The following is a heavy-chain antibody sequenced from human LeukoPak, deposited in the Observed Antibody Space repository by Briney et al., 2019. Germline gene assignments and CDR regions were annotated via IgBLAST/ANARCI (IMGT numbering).Heavy chain of an antibody. Sequence: PGVALRLFCAASGFTFSRYAVSYVRQAPGKGLVWGAAINDDFGTYHPDSVKGRFTISRDNTRNTLYLQMTSLRAEDTAVYYCARGNSGHCSGATCYALDYWGQGTLVTVSS. V-gene: IGHV3-23*01. CDR1: GFTFSRYA. J-gene: IGHJ4*02. CDR2: INDDFGT. D-gene: IGHD2-2*01. CDR3: ARGNSGHCSGATCYALDY.